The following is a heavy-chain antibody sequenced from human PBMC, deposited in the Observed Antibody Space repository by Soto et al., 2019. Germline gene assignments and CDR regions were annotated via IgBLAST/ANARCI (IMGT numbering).Heavy chain of an antibody. CDR2: IIPIFGTA. CDR3: ARDQPDIAAAEDDAFDI. Sequence: SVKVSCKASGGAFSSYAISWVRQAPGQGLELMGGIIPIFGTANYAQKFQGRVTITADESTSTAYMELSSLRSEDTAVYYCARDQPDIAAAEDDAFDIWGQGTMVTV. CDR1: GGAFSSYA. D-gene: IGHD6-13*01. V-gene: IGHV1-69*13. J-gene: IGHJ3*02.